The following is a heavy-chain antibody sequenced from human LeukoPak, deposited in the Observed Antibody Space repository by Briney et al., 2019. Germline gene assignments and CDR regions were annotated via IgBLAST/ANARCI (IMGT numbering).Heavy chain of an antibody. J-gene: IGHJ5*02. CDR3: AREVSNWFDP. V-gene: IGHV4-59*01. D-gene: IGHD2/OR15-2a*01. Sequence: SETLSLTCTVSGGSISSYYWSWIRQPPGKGLEWIGYIYYSGSTNYNPSLKSRVTISVDTSKNQFSLKLSSVAAADTAVYYCAREVSNWFDPWGQGTLVTVSS. CDR2: IYYSGST. CDR1: GGSISSYY.